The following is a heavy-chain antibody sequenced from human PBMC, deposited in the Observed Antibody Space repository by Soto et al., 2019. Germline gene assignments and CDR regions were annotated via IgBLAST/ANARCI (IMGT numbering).Heavy chain of an antibody. V-gene: IGHV1-69*08. CDR3: ARGLGGRMDD. CDR1: GTIFSSYT. CDR2: IIPILGET. D-gene: IGHD3-16*01. J-gene: IGHJ6*02. Sequence: QVQLVQSGAEVKKPGSSVRVSCKASGTIFSSYTISWVRQAPGQGLEWMGRIIPILGETNSAQKFQGRVTLPADKSTNTAYMELNSLRFEDTALYYCARGLGGRMDDWGQGTTVTVSS.